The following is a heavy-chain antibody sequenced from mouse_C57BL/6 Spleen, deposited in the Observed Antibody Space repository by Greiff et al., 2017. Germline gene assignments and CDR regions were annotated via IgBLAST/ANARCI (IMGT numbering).Heavy chain of an antibody. Sequence: VQLQQSGAELVKPGASVKLSCTASGFNIKDYYMNWVKQRTEQGLEWIGRIDPEDGETKYAPKFKGKATITAHTSSNTAYLQLSSLTSEDTAVYLCARSIYYGNGFTYWGQGILVTVSA. D-gene: IGHD2-1*01. J-gene: IGHJ3*01. V-gene: IGHV14-2*01. CDR1: GFNIKDYY. CDR2: IDPEDGET. CDR3: ARSIYYGNGFTY.